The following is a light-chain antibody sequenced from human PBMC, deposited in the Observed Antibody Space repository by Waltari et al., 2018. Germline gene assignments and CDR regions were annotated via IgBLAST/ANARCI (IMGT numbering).Light chain of an antibody. Sequence: DIQMTQSPSTLSASVADRVTITCRASQSISSWLAWYQQKPGKAPKLLIYKASSLESWVPSRFSGSGSGTEFTLTISSLQPDDFATYYCQQYNSYGTFGQGTKVEIK. V-gene: IGKV1-5*03. CDR3: QQYNSYGT. CDR2: KAS. CDR1: QSISSW. J-gene: IGKJ1*01.